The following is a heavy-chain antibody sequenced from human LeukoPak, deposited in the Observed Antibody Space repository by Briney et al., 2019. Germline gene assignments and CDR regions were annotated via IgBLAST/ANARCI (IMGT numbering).Heavy chain of an antibody. CDR2: ISWNSGSL. CDR1: GFTFDDYA. Sequence: GGSLRLSCAASGFTFDDYAMHWVRQAPGKGLEWVSGISWNSGSLGYADSVKGRFTISRDNAKNSLYLQMNSLRAEDTAVYYCARDGVWFGELLRDWGQGTLVTVSS. J-gene: IGHJ4*02. V-gene: IGHV3-9*01. CDR3: ARDGVWFGELLRD. D-gene: IGHD3-10*01.